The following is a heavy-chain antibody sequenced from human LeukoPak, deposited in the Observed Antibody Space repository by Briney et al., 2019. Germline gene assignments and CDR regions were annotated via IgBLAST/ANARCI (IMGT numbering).Heavy chain of an antibody. CDR2: ISDSGSA. Sequence: SETLSLTCTVSGSSMSSDYYWGWIRQPPGKGLEWIGSISDSGSAYYNPSLKSRVTISVDTSKNQFSLKLSSVTAADTAVYYCARRRNRFIAVAGNIGFDYWGQGTLVTVSS. CDR1: GSSMSSDYY. CDR3: ARRRNRFIAVAGNIGFDY. J-gene: IGHJ4*02. D-gene: IGHD6-19*01. V-gene: IGHV4-38-2*02.